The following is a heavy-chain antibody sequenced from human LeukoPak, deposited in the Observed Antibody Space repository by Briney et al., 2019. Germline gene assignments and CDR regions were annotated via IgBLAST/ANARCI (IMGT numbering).Heavy chain of an antibody. Sequence: ASVRPSCTASGYTLTGYYMNWVRQAPGPRLKCLGWINTNSGGTNYAKKFQGRVTMTRDTSISTAYMELSRLRSDDTAVYYCARDHTYCSSTSCYRFPDYWGQGTLVTVSS. D-gene: IGHD2-2*01. CDR2: INTNSGGT. CDR3: ARDHTYCSSTSCYRFPDY. V-gene: IGHV1-2*02. J-gene: IGHJ4*02. CDR1: GYTLTGYY.